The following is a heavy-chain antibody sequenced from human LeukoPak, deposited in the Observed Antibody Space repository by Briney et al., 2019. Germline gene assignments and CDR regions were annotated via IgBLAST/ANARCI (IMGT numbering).Heavy chain of an antibody. V-gene: IGHV1-46*04. CDR1: GYTFTIYY. Sequence: ASVKLSCKASGYTFTIYYMHWVRQAPGQGLEWMGIINPSGGSTSYAQKLEGRVTMTRDMSSNTVYMELTSLRSEDTAVYYYASRLDYYMDVWGQGTTVTVSS. J-gene: IGHJ6*03. D-gene: IGHD6-25*01. CDR3: ASRLDYYMDV. CDR2: INPSGGST.